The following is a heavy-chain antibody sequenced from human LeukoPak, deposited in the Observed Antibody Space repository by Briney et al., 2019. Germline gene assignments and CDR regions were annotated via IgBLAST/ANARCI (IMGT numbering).Heavy chain of an antibody. CDR1: GFTFSSFW. J-gene: IGHJ5*02. CDR3: ASGFGSGSSSNWFDP. Sequence: GGSLRLSCAASGFTFSSFWMHWVRQAPGKGPLWVSHINRDGSSTTYADSVKGRFTISRDNAKNTLYLQMNSLRAEDTAVYFCASGFGSGSSSNWFDPWGQGTLVTVSS. CDR2: INRDGSST. V-gene: IGHV3-74*01. D-gene: IGHD3-10*01.